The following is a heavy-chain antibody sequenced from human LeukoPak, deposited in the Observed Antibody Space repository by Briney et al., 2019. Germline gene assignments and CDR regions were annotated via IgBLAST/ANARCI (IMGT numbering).Heavy chain of an antibody. CDR2: ISGSGGST. V-gene: IGHV3-23*01. J-gene: IGHJ4*02. D-gene: IGHD3-9*01. CDR3: AKVTGYDIFTGYPFDY. CDR1: GFTFSSYA. Sequence: PGGSLRLSCAASGFTFSSYAMSWVRQAPGKGLEWVSAISGSGGSTYYADSVKGRFTISRDNSKNTLYLQMNSLRAEDTAVYYCAKVTGYDIFTGYPFDYWGQGTLVTVSS.